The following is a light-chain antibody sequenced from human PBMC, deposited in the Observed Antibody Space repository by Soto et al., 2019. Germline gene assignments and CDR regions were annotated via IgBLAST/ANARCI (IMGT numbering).Light chain of an antibody. CDR1: QGIGVW. V-gene: IGKV1-5*03. CDR2: QTS. Sequence: DIQMIQSPSTLSASVGDRVIITCRASQGIGVWLAWYQQKPGKAPKLLIYQTSTLESGVPSRFSGSGSGTEFTLTISCLQPDDFATYYCQQYSSYSVFTFGPGTKVDIK. J-gene: IGKJ3*01. CDR3: QQYSSYSVFT.